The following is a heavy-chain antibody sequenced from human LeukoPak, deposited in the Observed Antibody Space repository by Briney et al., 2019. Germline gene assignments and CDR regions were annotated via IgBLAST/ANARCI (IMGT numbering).Heavy chain of an antibody. CDR1: GVSIFSSDSY. CDR2: IFYSGTT. CDR3: ARAAPPRNYNDANGDAFDL. V-gene: IGHV4-31*03. Sequence: SETLSLTCTVSGVSIFSSDSYWSWIRQHPGGGLEWIGYIFYSGTTYYNPSLQSRLSLSVDTSKKQFSLNLSSVTAADTAVYYCARAAPPRNYNDANGDAFDLWGQGTRVTVSS. D-gene: IGHD3-22*01. J-gene: IGHJ3*01.